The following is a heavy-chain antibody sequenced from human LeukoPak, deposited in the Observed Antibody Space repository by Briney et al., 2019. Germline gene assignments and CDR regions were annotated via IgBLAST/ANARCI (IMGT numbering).Heavy chain of an antibody. V-gene: IGHV4-4*07. J-gene: IGHJ6*03. D-gene: IGHD3-10*01. Sequence: SETLSLTCTVSGGSISSYYWSWIRQPAGKGLEWIVRIYTSGSTNYNPSLKSRVTISVDTSKNQFSLKLSSLTAADTAVYYCAGHGSGSYSADPPYYYYYYMDVWGKGTTVTVSS. CDR2: IYTSGST. CDR3: AGHGSGSYSADPPYYYYYYMDV. CDR1: GGSISSYY.